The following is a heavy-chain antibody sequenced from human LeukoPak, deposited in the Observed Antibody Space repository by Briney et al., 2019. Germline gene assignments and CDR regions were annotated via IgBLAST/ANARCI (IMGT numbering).Heavy chain of an antibody. J-gene: IGHJ4*02. CDR2: ISAYNGNT. Sequence: ASVKVSCKASGYTFTSYGISWVRQAPGQGLEWMGWISAYNGNTNYAQKLQGRVTMTTDTSTSTAYMELRSLRSDDTAVYYCARDQEDYDYVWGSYRYFDYWGQGTLVTVSS. D-gene: IGHD3-16*02. CDR1: GYTFTSYG. CDR3: ARDQEDYDYVWGSYRYFDY. V-gene: IGHV1-18*01.